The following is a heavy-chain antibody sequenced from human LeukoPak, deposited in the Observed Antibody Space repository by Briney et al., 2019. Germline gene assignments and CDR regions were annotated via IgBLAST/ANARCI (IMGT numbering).Heavy chain of an antibody. CDR1: GFIFSRYG. D-gene: IGHD4-17*01. CDR3: PKPSREDYGDYCFSV. Sequence: GGSLRPSCAASGFIFSRYGMSWVRQAPGSGLEWVSAISPNGDETFYANSVKGRFTISRDNSKNTLYLQMNNLRAEDTAVYDCPKPSREDYGDYCFSVWGQGTPVTVSS. CDR2: ISPNGDET. J-gene: IGHJ4*02. V-gene: IGHV3-23*01.